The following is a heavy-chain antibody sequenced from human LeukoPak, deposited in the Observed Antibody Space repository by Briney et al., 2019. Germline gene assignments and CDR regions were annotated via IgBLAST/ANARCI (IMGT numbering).Heavy chain of an antibody. J-gene: IGHJ4*02. CDR2: IIPIFGTA. Sequence: ASVKVSRKASGGTFSSYAISWVRQAPGQGLEWMGRIIPIFGTANYAQKFQGRVTITTDESTSAAYMELSSLRSEDTAVYYCARSGYGGNPILDYWGQGTLVTVSS. CDR1: GGTFSSYA. V-gene: IGHV1-69*05. D-gene: IGHD4-23*01. CDR3: ARSGYGGNPILDY.